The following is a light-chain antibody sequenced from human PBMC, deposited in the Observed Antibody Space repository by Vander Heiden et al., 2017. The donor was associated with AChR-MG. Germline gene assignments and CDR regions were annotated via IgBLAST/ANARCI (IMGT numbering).Light chain of an antibody. V-gene: IGKV4-1*01. CDR1: QSVLFSSNNKNY. J-gene: IGKJ4*01. CDR3: QQYYSTPLT. Sequence: DIVMTQSPDSLAVSLGQGATINCTSSQSVLFSSNNKNYLAWYQQKPGQPPKLLIYGASTRESGVPDRFSGSGSGTDFTLTISSLQAEDVAVYYCQQYYSTPLTFGGGTKVEIK. CDR2: GAS.